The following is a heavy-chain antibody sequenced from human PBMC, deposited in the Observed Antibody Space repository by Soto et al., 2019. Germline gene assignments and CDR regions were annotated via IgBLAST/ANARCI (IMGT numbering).Heavy chain of an antibody. J-gene: IGHJ4*02. Sequence: QVQLVQSETEVKKPGSSVKVSCKASGGTFSSYGISWVRLVPGQGLEWMGGIMPVFDIVNYAQKFQGRVSLSADKSTSTAYMELSSLRSEDTDVYYCTRYYDILTGYFASWGQGTLVTVSS. CDR1: GGTFSSYG. D-gene: IGHD3-9*01. V-gene: IGHV1-69*17. CDR2: IMPVFDIV. CDR3: TRYYDILTGYFAS.